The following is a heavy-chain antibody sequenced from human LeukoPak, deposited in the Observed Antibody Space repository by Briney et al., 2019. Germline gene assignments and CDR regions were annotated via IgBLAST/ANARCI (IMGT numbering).Heavy chain of an antibody. CDR1: GGSIRGYY. Sequence: SETLSLTCTVSGGSIRGYYWSWIRQPPGKGLEWIGSIYHSGSTYYNPSLKSRVTISVDTSKNQFSLKLSSVTAADTAVYYCARDRFIRLANYYDSSGPQGWFDPWGQGTLVTVSS. D-gene: IGHD3-22*01. CDR2: IYHSGST. V-gene: IGHV4-38-2*02. CDR3: ARDRFIRLANYYDSSGPQGWFDP. J-gene: IGHJ5*02.